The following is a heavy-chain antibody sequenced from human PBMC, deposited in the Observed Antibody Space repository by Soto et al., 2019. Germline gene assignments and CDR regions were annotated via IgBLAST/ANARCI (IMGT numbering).Heavy chain of an antibody. CDR1: GFTFNSYA. J-gene: IGHJ4*02. D-gene: IGHD3-10*01. V-gene: IGHV3-23*01. Sequence: EVQLLESGGGLVQPGGSLRLSCGGSGFTFNSYAMTWVRQAPGKGLEWVSAISGSGGTTYYANSVKGRFTISRDQSKDKLYLKMNSLRAGDRAIYYCAKDRHYGSGTYSDSYLDYWGQGTLVTVSS. CDR3: AKDRHYGSGTYSDSYLDY. CDR2: ISGSGGTT.